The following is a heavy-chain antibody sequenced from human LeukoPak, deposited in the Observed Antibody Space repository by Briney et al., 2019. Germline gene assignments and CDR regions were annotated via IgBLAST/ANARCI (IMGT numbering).Heavy chain of an antibody. D-gene: IGHD1-26*01. CDR1: GFTFSTYE. V-gene: IGHV3-48*03. J-gene: IGHJ4*02. Sequence: GGSLRLSCVASGFTFSTYEMNWVRQAPGKGLEWVSYISLSGSTIYYADSVKGRFTISRDNAKNSLYLQMNSLRAEDTAVYYCARVRYSGSYGNSDYWGQGTLVTVSS. CDR3: ARVRYSGSYGNSDY. CDR2: ISLSGSTI.